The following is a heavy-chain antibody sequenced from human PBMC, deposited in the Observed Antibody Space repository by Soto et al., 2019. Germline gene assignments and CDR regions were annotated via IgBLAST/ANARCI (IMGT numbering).Heavy chain of an antibody. CDR3: ARNFEYYYDSSGYSVPQYYFDY. CDR2: INPSGGST. CDR1: GYTFTSYY. D-gene: IGHD3-22*01. V-gene: IGHV1-46*01. J-gene: IGHJ4*02. Sequence: GASVKVSCKASGYTFTSYYMHWVRQAPGQGLEWMGIINPSGGSTSYAQKFQGRVTMTRDTSTSTVYMELSSLRSEDTAVYYCARNFEYYYDSSGYSVPQYYFDYWGQGTLVTVSS.